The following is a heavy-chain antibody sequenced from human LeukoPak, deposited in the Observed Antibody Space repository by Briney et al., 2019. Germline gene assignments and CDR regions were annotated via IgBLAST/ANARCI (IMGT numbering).Heavy chain of an antibody. D-gene: IGHD6-13*01. J-gene: IGHJ4*02. CDR1: GGSISSGSHY. Sequence: PSETLSLTCTVSGGSISSGSHYWSWIRQPAGKGLEWIGRIYPSGSTNYNPSLKSRVTISVDTSKNQFSLKLSSATAADTAVYYCARAYSSSWFDYWGQGTLVTVSS. CDR3: ARAYSSSWFDY. V-gene: IGHV4-61*02. CDR2: IYPSGST.